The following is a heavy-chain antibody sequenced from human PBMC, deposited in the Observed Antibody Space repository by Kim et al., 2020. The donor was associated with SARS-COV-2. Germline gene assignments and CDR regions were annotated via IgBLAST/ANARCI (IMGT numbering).Heavy chain of an antibody. CDR2: FDPEDGET. J-gene: IGHJ4*02. CDR3: ATVISGYYSDQYYFDY. CDR1: GYTLTELS. Sequence: ASVKVSCKGSGYTLTELSMHWVRQAPGKGLEWMGGFDPEDGETIYAQKFQGRVTMTEDTSTDTAYMELSSLRSEDTAVYYCATVISGYYSDQYYFDYWGQGTLVTVSS. V-gene: IGHV1-24*01. D-gene: IGHD3-22*01.